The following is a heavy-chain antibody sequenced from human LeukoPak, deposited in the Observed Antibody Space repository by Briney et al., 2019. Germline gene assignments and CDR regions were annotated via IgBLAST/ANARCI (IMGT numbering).Heavy chain of an antibody. CDR3: ARDKRYYGTSDFYDSHSPDAFDI. Sequence: SETLSLTCAVYGGSFSGYYWSWIRQPPGKGLEWIGEINHSGSTNYNPSLKSRVTISVDTSKNQFSLKLSSVTAADTAVYYCARDKRYYGTSDFYDSHSPDAFDIWGQGTMVTVSS. V-gene: IGHV4-34*01. CDR1: GGSFSGYY. CDR2: INHSGST. J-gene: IGHJ3*02. D-gene: IGHD3-22*01.